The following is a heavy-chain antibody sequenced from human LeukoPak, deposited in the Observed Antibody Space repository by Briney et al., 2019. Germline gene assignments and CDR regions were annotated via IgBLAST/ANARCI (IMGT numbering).Heavy chain of an antibody. J-gene: IGHJ4*02. CDR3: ARGLYHRSSWYTLGYYFDY. CDR2: INHSGST. Sequence: SETLSLTCAVYGGSFSGYYWSWIRQPPGKGLEWIGEINHSGSTNYNPSLKSRVTLSVDTSKNQFSLKLSSVTAADTAVYYCARGLYHRSSWYTLGYYFDYWGQGTLVTVSS. CDR1: GGSFSGYY. V-gene: IGHV4-34*01. D-gene: IGHD6-13*01.